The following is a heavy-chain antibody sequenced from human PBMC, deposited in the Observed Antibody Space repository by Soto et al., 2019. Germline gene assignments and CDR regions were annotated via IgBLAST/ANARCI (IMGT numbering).Heavy chain of an antibody. CDR1: GFTVSSNY. Sequence: GGSLRLSCAASGFTVSSNYMSWVRQAPGKGLEWVSVIYSGGSTYYADSVKGRFTISRHNSKNTLYLQMNSLRAEDTAVYYCASQLRYFDWGGAFDIWGQGTMVTVSS. V-gene: IGHV3-53*04. CDR3: ASQLRYFDWGGAFDI. D-gene: IGHD3-9*01. CDR2: IYSGGST. J-gene: IGHJ3*02.